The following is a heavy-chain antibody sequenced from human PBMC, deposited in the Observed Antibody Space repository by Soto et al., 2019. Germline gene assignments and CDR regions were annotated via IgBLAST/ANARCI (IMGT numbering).Heavy chain of an antibody. D-gene: IGHD3-16*01. CDR3: ARDLSWGSKWYYYMDV. J-gene: IGHJ6*03. V-gene: IGHV3-48*02. CDR2: ISSSSTNI. Sequence: EVQLVESGGGLVQPGGSLRLSCAASGFTISGNAMNWVRQAPGRGLEWVSYISSSSTNIHYADSVRGRFTISRDNAKNSLYLQMNSLRDEDTAGYRCARDLSWGSKWYYYMDVWGKGTTVTVSS. CDR1: GFTISGNA.